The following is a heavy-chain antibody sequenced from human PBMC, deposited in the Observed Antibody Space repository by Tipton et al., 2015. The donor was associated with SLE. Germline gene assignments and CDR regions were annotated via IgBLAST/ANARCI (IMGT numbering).Heavy chain of an antibody. D-gene: IGHD4-17*01. CDR3: ARVRGYGDYVIDY. Sequence: TLSLTCTVSGGSISSYYWSWIRQPPGKGLEWMGYIYYSGSTNYNPSLKSRVTISVDTSKNQFSLKLSSVTAADTAVYFCARVRGYGDYVIDYWGQGTLVTVSS. J-gene: IGHJ4*02. CDR1: GGSISSYY. CDR2: IYYSGST. V-gene: IGHV4-59*08.